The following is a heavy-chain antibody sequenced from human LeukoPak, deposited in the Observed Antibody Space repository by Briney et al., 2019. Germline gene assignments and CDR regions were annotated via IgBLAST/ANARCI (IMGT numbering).Heavy chain of an antibody. V-gene: IGHV3-48*03. J-gene: IGHJ4*02. CDR2: ISSRDSTI. D-gene: IGHD2-2*01. Sequence: PGGSLRLSCAASGFTFSTYEMNWVRQAPGKGLEWVSYISSRDSTIYYADSVKGRFTISRDNAKNSLYLQMNSLRAEDTAVYYCARRYCSSSSCTLDCWGQGTLVTVSS. CDR1: GFTFSTYE. CDR3: ARRYCSSSSCTLDC.